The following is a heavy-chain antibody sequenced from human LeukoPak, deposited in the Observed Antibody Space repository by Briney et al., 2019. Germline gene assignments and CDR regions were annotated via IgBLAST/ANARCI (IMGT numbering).Heavy chain of an antibody. D-gene: IGHD2-8*01. Sequence: SETLSLTCTVSGYSISSGYYWGWIRQPPGKGLEWIGSIYHSGSTYYHPSLKSRVTISVDTSKNQFSLKLSSVTAADTAVYYCARGIGDAPDAFDIWGQGTMVTVSS. CDR1: GYSISSGYY. CDR2: IYHSGST. J-gene: IGHJ3*02. V-gene: IGHV4-38-2*02. CDR3: ARGIGDAPDAFDI.